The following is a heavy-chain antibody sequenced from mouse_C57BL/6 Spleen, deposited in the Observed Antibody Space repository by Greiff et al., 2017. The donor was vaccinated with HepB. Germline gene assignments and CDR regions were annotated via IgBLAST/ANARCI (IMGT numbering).Heavy chain of an antibody. CDR3: ARGSWEMYFEV. J-gene: IGHJ1*03. CDR1: GYTFTSYW. D-gene: IGHD4-1*01. CDR2: IDPSDSYT. Sequence: VQLQQPGAELVMPGASVKLSCKASGYTFTSYWMHWVKQRPGQGLEWIGEIDPSDSYTNYNQKFKGKSKLTVDKSSSTAYMQLSSLTSDDSAVYYCARGSWEMYFEVWGTGTTVTVSS. V-gene: IGHV1-69*01.